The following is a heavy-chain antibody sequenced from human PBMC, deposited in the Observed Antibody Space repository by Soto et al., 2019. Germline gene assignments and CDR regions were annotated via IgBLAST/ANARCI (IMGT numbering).Heavy chain of an antibody. J-gene: IGHJ4*02. Sequence: EVQLVESGGGLAQPGGSLRLSCAASGFTVSNNYMSWVRQTPGKGLEWVSVIYSAGATYYADSVKGRFTISRDNSKNTLYLQMNSLRAEDTAVYFCARSSYGGGQGYWGQGTLVTVSS. D-gene: IGHD3-10*01. CDR2: IYSAGAT. CDR3: ARSSYGGGQGY. V-gene: IGHV3-66*01. CDR1: GFTVSNNY.